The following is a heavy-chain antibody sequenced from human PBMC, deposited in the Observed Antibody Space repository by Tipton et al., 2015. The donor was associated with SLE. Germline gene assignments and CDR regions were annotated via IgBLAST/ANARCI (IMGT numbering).Heavy chain of an antibody. CDR3: ARVGAVAGSANHY. V-gene: IGHV3-21*01. Sequence: SLRLSCAASGFTFSSYSMNWVRQAPGKGLEWVSSISSSSSYIYYADSVKGRFTISRDNARNSLFLQMNSLRPEDTAVYYCARVGAVAGSANHYWGQGTLVTVSS. CDR1: GFTFSSYS. CDR2: ISSSSSYI. J-gene: IGHJ4*02. D-gene: IGHD6-19*01.